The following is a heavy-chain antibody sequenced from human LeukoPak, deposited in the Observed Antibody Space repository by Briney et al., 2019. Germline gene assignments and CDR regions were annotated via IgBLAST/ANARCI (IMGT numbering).Heavy chain of an antibody. Sequence: GSLRLSCAASGFTFRSYWKHWVRQAPGKGLVWVSRINSDGSSTSYADSVKGRFTISRDNAKNTLYLQMNSLRAEDTAVYYCARAGSYYYDSSENWFDPWGQGTLVTVSS. CDR3: ARAGSYYYDSSENWFDP. V-gene: IGHV3-74*01. CDR1: GFTFRSYW. D-gene: IGHD3-22*01. CDR2: INSDGSST. J-gene: IGHJ5*02.